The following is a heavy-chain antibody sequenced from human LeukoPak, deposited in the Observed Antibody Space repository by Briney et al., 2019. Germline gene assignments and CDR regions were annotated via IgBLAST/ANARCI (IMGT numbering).Heavy chain of an antibody. CDR2: INHSGST. J-gene: IGHJ4*02. Sequence: SETLSLTCAVYGGSFSGYYWSWIRQPPGKGLEWIGEINHSGSTNYNPSLKSRVTISVDTSKNQFSLKLSSVTAADTAVYYCARHGDYYGSGSRYWGLGTLVTVSS. D-gene: IGHD3-10*01. CDR1: GGSFSGYY. CDR3: ARHGDYYGSGSRY. V-gene: IGHV4-34*01.